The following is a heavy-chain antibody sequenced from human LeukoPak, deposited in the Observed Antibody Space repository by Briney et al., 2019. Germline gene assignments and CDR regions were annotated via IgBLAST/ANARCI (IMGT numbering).Heavy chain of an antibody. Sequence: GGSLRLSCAASGFAFSTYWMHWVRQAPGKGLVWVSRIDSDGTRTTYADSVKGRFTISRDNAKNTLYLQMNSLRVEGTAVYYCARSPNCGGDCSWGQGTLVTVSS. CDR1: GFAFSTYW. CDR2: IDSDGTRT. J-gene: IGHJ5*02. CDR3: ARSPNCGGDCS. D-gene: IGHD2-21*02. V-gene: IGHV3-74*01.